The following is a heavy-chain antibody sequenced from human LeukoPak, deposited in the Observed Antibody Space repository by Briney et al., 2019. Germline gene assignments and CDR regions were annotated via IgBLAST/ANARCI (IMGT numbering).Heavy chain of an antibody. Sequence: SVKVSCKASGGTFSSYAISWVRQAPGQGLEWMGGIIPIFGTANYAQKFQGRVTITADESTSTAYMELSSLRSGDTAVYYCARASADIVATAHWYFDLWGRGTLVTVSS. CDR3: ARASADIVATAHWYFDL. J-gene: IGHJ2*01. CDR2: IIPIFGTA. D-gene: IGHD5-12*01. V-gene: IGHV1-69*13. CDR1: GGTFSSYA.